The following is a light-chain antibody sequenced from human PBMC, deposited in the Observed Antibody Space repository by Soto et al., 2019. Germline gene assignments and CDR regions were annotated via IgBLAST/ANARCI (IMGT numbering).Light chain of an antibody. CDR1: QTIVRY. CDR3: QQSYSTPRT. V-gene: IGKV1-39*01. Sequence: DLQMTQSPSSLSASVGDRVTITCRASQTIVRYLNWYQQKPGRAPNLLIYGASGLEGGVPSRFSGSGSGTDFTLTISSLQPEDFATYYCQQSYSTPRTFDPVTRVAVK. CDR2: GAS. J-gene: IGKJ3*01.